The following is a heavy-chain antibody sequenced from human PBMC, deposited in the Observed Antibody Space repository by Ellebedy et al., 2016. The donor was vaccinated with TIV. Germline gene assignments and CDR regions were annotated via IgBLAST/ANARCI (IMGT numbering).Heavy chain of an antibody. J-gene: IGHJ2*01. Sequence: SETLSLTXTVSGGSISYHYWNWLRQLPGKGLEWIGYLYYSGSTNYNPSLKSRVTISVDTSKKQFSLRLNSVTTADTAVYYCARRTTTYLDSSGLYFDLWGRGTLVTVSS. CDR2: LYYSGST. CDR3: ARRTTTYLDSSGLYFDL. D-gene: IGHD6-19*01. CDR1: GGSISYHY. V-gene: IGHV4-59*11.